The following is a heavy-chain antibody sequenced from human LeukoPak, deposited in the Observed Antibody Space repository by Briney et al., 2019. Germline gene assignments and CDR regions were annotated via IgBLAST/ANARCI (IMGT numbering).Heavy chain of an antibody. D-gene: IGHD6-13*01. V-gene: IGHV4-59*02. J-gene: IGHJ5*02. CDR3: ARVKEGIAQLARFDP. Sequence: SETLSLTCVVSGGSVSGYCWGWIRQPPGKGLEWIGYIYYSGSTNYNPSLKSRVTISVDTSKNQFSLKLSSVTAADTAVYYCARVKEGIAQLARFDPWGQGTLVTVSS. CDR2: IYYSGST. CDR1: GGSVSGYC.